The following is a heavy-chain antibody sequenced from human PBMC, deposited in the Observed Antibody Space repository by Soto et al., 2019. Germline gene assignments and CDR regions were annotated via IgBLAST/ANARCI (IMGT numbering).Heavy chain of an antibody. CDR2: ISAYNGNT. D-gene: IGHD5-12*01. CDR1: GYTFTSYG. CDR3: ASSVGGYSGYDRGGYFDY. Sequence: EASVKVSCKASGYTFTSYGISWVRQAPGQGLEWMGWISAYNGNTNYAQKLQGRVTMTTDTSTSTAYMELRSLRSDDTAVYYCASSVGGYSGYDRGGYFDYWGQGTLVTVSS. V-gene: IGHV1-18*01. J-gene: IGHJ4*02.